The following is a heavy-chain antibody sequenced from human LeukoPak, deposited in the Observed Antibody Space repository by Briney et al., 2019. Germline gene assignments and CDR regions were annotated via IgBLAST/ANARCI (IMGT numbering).Heavy chain of an antibody. CDR3: ARGISSAWYGMDV. CDR2: IYSGGST. Sequence: AGSLSLSCAATGFNVSSNQMSWVRQAPGKGLEWVSVIYSGGSTQYPTSVPRRFTISRHNSKNTLYFQMNSLRAEDTAVYYCARGISSAWYGMDVWGAESQDTVSS. CDR1: GFNVSSNQ. V-gene: IGHV3-53*04. D-gene: IGHD3-10*01. J-gene: IGHJ6*04.